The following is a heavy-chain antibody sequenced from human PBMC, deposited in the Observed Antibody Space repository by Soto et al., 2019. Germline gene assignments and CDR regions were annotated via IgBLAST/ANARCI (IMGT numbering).Heavy chain of an antibody. CDR1: GGSISSSSYY. V-gene: IGHV4-39*01. CDR3: ASQRPSYNGAYGQAFDT. J-gene: IGHJ3*02. Sequence: QLQLQESGPGLVKPSETLSLTCTVSGGSISSSSYYWGWIRQPPGKGLEWIGSIYYSGSTYYNPSSKSRVPISEDRSKNRFSLKLSSVPAADTAVYSCASQRPSYNGAYGQAFDTWGKGTMFTVSS. CDR2: IYYSGST. D-gene: IGHD4-17*01.